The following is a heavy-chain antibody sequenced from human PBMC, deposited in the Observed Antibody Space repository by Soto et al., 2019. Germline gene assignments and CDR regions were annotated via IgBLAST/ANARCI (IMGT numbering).Heavy chain of an antibody. J-gene: IGHJ6*02. V-gene: IGHV3-53*01. CDR1: GFTVNNNY. Sequence: GGSLRLSCAPSGFTVNNNYMSWVRQAPGKGLEWVSVIYIGGSTYYADSVKGRFTISRDNSKNTLYLQMNNLRAEDTAVYYCARGHGDYERPPYSYHGMDVWGQGTTVTVSS. D-gene: IGHD4-17*01. CDR3: ARGHGDYERPPYSYHGMDV. CDR2: IYIGGST.